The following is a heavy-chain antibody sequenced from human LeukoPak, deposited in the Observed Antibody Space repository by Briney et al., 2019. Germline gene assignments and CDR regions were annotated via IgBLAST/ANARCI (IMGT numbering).Heavy chain of an antibody. V-gene: IGHV3-74*01. CDR2: INSDGSST. CDR3: ASGYSYGFLFEY. CDR1: GFTFSSYW. J-gene: IGHJ4*02. D-gene: IGHD5-18*01. Sequence: PGGSLRLSCAASGFTFSSYWMHWVRQAPGKGLVWVSRINSDGSSTSYADSVKGRFTISRDNAKNTLYLQMYNLRAEDTAVYYCASGYSYGFLFEYWGQGTLVTVSS.